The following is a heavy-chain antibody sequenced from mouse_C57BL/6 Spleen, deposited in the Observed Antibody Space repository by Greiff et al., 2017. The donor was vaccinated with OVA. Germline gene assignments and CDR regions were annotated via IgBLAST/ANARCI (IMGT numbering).Heavy chain of an antibody. CDR2: ISDGGSYT. J-gene: IGHJ3*01. CDR3: ARAELGTFAY. V-gene: IGHV5-4*03. D-gene: IGHD4-1*01. CDR1: GFTFSSYA. Sequence: EVKLMESGGGLVKPGGSLKLSCAASGFTFSSYAMSWVRQTPEKRLEWVATISDGGSYTYYPDNVKGRFTISRDNAKNNLYLQMSHLKSEDTAMYYCARAELGTFAYWGQGTLVTVSA.